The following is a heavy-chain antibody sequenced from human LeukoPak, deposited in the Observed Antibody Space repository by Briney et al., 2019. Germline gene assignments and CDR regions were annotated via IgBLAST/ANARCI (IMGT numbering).Heavy chain of an antibody. Sequence: QSGGSLRLSCVASGFILRNYAMNWVRQAPGKGLEWVANIKQDGSEKYYVDSVKGRFTISRDNAKNSLYLQMNSLRAEDTAVYYCARRSSANWFDPWGQGTLVTVSS. CDR3: ARRSSANWFDP. D-gene: IGHD6-19*01. J-gene: IGHJ5*02. V-gene: IGHV3-7*01. CDR2: IKQDGSEK. CDR1: GFILRNYA.